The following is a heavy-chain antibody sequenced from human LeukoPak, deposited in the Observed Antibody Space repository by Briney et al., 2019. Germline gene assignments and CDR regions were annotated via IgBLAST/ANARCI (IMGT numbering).Heavy chain of an antibody. J-gene: IGHJ6*02. CDR1: GGSISSSNW. Sequence: SGTLSLACAVAGGSISSSNWWSWVRQPPGKGLEWIGEIYHSGSTNYNPSLKSRVTISVDKSKNQFSLKLSSVTAADTAVYYCAAQTGGYGMDVWGQGTTVTVSS. CDR2: IYHSGST. CDR3: AAQTGGYGMDV. D-gene: IGHD1-14*01. V-gene: IGHV4-4*02.